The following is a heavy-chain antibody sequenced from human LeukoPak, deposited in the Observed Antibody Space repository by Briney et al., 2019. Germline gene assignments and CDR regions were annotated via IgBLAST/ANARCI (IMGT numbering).Heavy chain of an antibody. Sequence: PGASVKVSCRVSGYSLSDLSIHWVRHVPGKGLEWMGGFEPEEGDHGETIYAQNFEGRLTLTEDTLTDTAYMELLSLTSEDTAVYYCATDRLEIYALNIWGQGTMVTVSS. CDR2: FEPEEGDHGET. D-gene: IGHD1-1*01. J-gene: IGHJ3*02. CDR1: GYSLSDLS. CDR3: ATDRLEIYALNI. V-gene: IGHV1-24*01.